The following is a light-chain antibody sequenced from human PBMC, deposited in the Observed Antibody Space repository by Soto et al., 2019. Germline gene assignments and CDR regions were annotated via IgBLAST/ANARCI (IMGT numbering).Light chain of an antibody. CDR2: GAS. Sequence: IVLTQSPDTVSLSPMELATLSFMASQSVTNSYLAWYQQKPGQAPRLLIYGASSRATGIPDRFSGSGSETDFTLTISRLEPEDFAVYYCQQYSSSPPITFGQGTRLEIK. CDR3: QQYSSSPPIT. V-gene: IGKV3-20*01. CDR1: QSVTNSY. J-gene: IGKJ5*01.